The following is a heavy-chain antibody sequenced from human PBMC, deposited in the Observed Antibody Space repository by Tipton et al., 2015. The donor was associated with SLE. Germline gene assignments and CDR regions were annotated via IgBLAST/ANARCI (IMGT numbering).Heavy chain of an antibody. CDR3: ARTSDLALENWFDP. D-gene: IGHD1-1*01. Sequence: GLVKPSETLSLTCTVSGGSISSRDYHWGWIRQPPGKGLEWIGYIYYDGTTNYNPFLKSRVTISVDTSKNQFSLNLNSVTTTDTAVYCCARTSDLALENWFDPWGRGTLVTVSS. CDR2: IYYDGTT. CDR1: GGSISSRDYH. J-gene: IGHJ5*02. V-gene: IGHV4-61*05.